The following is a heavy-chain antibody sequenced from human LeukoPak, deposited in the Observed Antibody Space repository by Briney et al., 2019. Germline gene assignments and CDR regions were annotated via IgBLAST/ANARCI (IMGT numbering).Heavy chain of an antibody. Sequence: SETLSLTCTVSGGSISSYYWSWIRQPPGKGLEWIGYIYYSGSTNYNPSLKSRVTISVDTSKNQFSLKLSSVTAADTAVYYCARDQRYDYVWGSLTYNWFDPWGQGTLVTVSS. CDR2: IYYSGST. V-gene: IGHV4-59*01. CDR3: ARDQRYDYVWGSLTYNWFDP. J-gene: IGHJ5*02. D-gene: IGHD3-16*01. CDR1: GGSISSYY.